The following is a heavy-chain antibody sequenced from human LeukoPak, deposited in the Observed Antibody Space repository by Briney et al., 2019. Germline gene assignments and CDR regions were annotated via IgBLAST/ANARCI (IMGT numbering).Heavy chain of an antibody. V-gene: IGHV1-8*01. CDR2: MNPNSGNT. CDR3: ARGITMVRKYNWFDP. J-gene: IGHJ5*02. Sequence: ASVKVSCKASGYTFTSYDINWVRQATGQGLEWMGWMNPNSGNTGYAQKFQGRVTMTRNTSTSTAYMELSSLRSEDTAVYYCARGITMVRKYNWFDPWGQGTLVTVSS. CDR1: GYTFTSYD. D-gene: IGHD3-10*01.